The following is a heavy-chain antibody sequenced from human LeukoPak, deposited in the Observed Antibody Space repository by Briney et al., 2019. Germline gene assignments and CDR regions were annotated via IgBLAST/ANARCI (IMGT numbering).Heavy chain of an antibody. CDR3: ARSKAHLSTSWYGNWFDP. CDR1: GGSISSYY. CDR2: NYHSGDT. J-gene: IGHJ5*02. V-gene: IGHV4-59*08. Sequence: SETLSLTCTVSGGSISSYYWSWIRQPPGKGLEWIASNYHSGDTYYNPSLRSRVTISLDTSKNQLSLKLSSVTAADTAVYYCARSKAHLSTSWYGNWFDPWGQGTLVTVSS. D-gene: IGHD2-2*01.